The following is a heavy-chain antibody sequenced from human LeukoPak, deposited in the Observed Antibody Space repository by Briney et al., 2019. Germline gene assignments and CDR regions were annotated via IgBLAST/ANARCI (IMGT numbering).Heavy chain of an antibody. CDR3: ARDPYGGNSFDY. J-gene: IGHJ4*02. CDR1: GYTFTSYY. D-gene: IGHD4-23*01. CDR2: INPSGGST. V-gene: IGHV1-46*01. Sequence: GASVKVSCKASGYTFTSYYMHWVRQAPGQGLEWMGIINPSGGSTSYAQKFQGGVTMTRDTSTSTVYMELSSLRSEDTAVYYCARDPYGGNSFDYWGQGTLVTVSS.